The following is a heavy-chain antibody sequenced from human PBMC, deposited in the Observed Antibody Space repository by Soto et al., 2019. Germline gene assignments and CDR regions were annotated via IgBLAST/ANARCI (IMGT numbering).Heavy chain of an antibody. D-gene: IGHD3-16*01. V-gene: IGHV3-23*01. CDR2: LGGNGFTT. CDR1: GFTFGSYA. J-gene: IGHJ6*03. CDR3: AKALRPILNFFYYMDV. Sequence: EVQLLESGGGLVQPGGSLRLSCVVSGFTFGSYAMSWVRQAPEKGPEWVAILGGNGFTTYYADSVKGRFTISGDKSKSTLFLQMNSLRADDTRVYYCAKALRPILNFFYYMDVWGRGTSGTVSS.